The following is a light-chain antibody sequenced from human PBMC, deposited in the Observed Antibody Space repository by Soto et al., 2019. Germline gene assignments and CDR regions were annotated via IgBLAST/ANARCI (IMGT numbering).Light chain of an antibody. J-gene: IGLJ2*01. V-gene: IGLV2-11*01. CDR3: CSYAGSYRWV. CDR1: SSDVGDYNY. CDR2: DVS. Sequence: QSVLTQPRSVSGSPGQSVTISCTGTSSDVGDYNYVSWYQQHPGKAPKLMIYDVSKRPSGVPDRFSGSKSGNTASLTISGLQAEDEADYYCCSYAGSYRWVFGGGTKLTVL.